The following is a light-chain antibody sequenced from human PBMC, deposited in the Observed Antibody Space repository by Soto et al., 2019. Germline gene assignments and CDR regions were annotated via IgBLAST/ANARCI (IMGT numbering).Light chain of an antibody. Sequence: ALTQPRSVSGSPGQSVTISCTGTSSDVGGYNYVSWYQQHPGKAPKLMIYDVSKRPSGVPDRFSGSKSGNTASLTISGLQAEDEADYYCCSYAGSFVVFGGGTQLTVL. CDR2: DVS. V-gene: IGLV2-11*01. CDR3: CSYAGSFVV. J-gene: IGLJ2*01. CDR1: SSDVGGYNY.